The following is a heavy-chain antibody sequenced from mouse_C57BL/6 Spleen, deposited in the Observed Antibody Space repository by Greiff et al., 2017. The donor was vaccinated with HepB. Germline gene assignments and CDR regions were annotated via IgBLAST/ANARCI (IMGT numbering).Heavy chain of an antibody. CDR2: INPNNGGT. D-gene: IGHD2-1*01. J-gene: IGHJ1*03. CDR3: ARVAGQYGNYWYFDV. Sequence: EVKLQESGPELVKPGASVKIPCKASGYTFTDYNMDWVKQSHGKSLEWIGDINPNNGGTIYNQKFKGKATLTVDKASSTAYMELRSLTSEDTAVYYCARVAGQYGNYWYFDVWGTGTTVTVSS. CDR1: GYTFTDYN. V-gene: IGHV1-18*01.